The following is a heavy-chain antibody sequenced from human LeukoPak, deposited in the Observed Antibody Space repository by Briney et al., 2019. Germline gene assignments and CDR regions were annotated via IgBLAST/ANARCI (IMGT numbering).Heavy chain of an antibody. CDR3: TTDSLTYYYDRSGYYCFDY. J-gene: IGHJ4*02. V-gene: IGHV3-15*07. Sequence: GGALRLSCAASGVSFRDAWLNWVRQAPRKGLGWGGRVKSKTGGRTTDYAAPMKGRFTISRHDSKNTLYLQMTTLTTENTAVYYCTTDSLTYYYDRSGYYCFDYWGRATLVTVSS. CDR2: VKSKTGGRTT. D-gene: IGHD3-22*01. CDR1: GVSFRDAW.